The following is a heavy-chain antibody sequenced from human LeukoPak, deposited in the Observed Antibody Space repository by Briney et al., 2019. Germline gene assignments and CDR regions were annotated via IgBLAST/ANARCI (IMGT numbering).Heavy chain of an antibody. V-gene: IGHV3-30-3*01. CDR2: ISYDGSNK. J-gene: IGHJ6*02. CDR3: ARGGLPCSSTSCLDV. Sequence: PGGSLRLSCAASGFTLSSYAMHWVRQAPGKGLEWVAVISYDGSNKYYADSVKGRFTISRDNSKNTLYLQMNSLRAEDTAVYYCARGGLPCSSTSCLDVWGQGTTVTVSS. CDR1: GFTLSSYA. D-gene: IGHD2-2*01.